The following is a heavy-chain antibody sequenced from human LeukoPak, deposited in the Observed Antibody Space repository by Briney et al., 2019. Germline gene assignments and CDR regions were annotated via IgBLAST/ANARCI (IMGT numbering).Heavy chain of an antibody. CDR3: ARYCSSTSCYLAHAFDI. V-gene: IGHV3-48*02. D-gene: IGHD2-2*01. J-gene: IGHJ4*02. CDR1: GFTFSSYS. CDR2: IISSATTT. Sequence: PGGSLRLSCAASGFTFSSYSMNWVRQAPGKGVEWVSYIISSATTTYYADSVKGRFTISRDNAKNSLYLQMNSLRDEDTAVYYCARYCSSTSCYLAHAFDIWGQGTLVTISS.